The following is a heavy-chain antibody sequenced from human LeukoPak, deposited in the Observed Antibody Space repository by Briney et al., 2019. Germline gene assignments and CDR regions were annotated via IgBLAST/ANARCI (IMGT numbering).Heavy chain of an antibody. D-gene: IGHD6-19*01. V-gene: IGHV3-21*01. CDR3: GIHTRGAKQWLERD. CDR2: ISSSSSYI. Sequence: GGSLRLSCAASGFTFSSYSMNWVRQAPGKGLEWVSSISSSSSYIYYADSVKGRFTISRDNAKNSLYLQMNSLRAEDTAVYYCGIHTRGAKQWLERDWGQGTLVTVSS. J-gene: IGHJ4*02. CDR1: GFTFSSYS.